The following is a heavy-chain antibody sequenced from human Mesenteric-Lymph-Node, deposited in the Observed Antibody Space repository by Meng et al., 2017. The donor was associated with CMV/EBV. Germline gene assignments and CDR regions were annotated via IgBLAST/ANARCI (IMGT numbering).Heavy chain of an antibody. CDR1: GYTFTSYE. CDR3: ARDLARF. V-gene: IGHV1-2*02. CDR2: MDPNSGGT. Sequence: QVQLVQSGAEVKKPGASVKVSCKPSGYTFTSYEINWVRQATGQGLEWMGWMDPNSGGTNYAQKFQGRVTMTRDTSISTAYMELSRLRSDDTAVYYCARDLARFWGQGTLVTVSS. J-gene: IGHJ4*02.